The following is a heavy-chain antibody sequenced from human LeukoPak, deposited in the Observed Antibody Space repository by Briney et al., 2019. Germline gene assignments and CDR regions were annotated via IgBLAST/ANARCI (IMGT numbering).Heavy chain of an antibody. CDR3: TTDDEYYDSSGYYFVDY. D-gene: IGHD3-22*01. CDR1: GFTFGDYA. Sequence: GGSLRLSCTAFGFTFGDYAMSWVRQAPGKGLEWVGFIRSKVYGGTTEYAASVKGRFTISRDDSKNTLYLQMNSLKTEDTAVYYCTTDDEYYDSSGYYFVDYWGQGTLVTVSS. CDR2: IRSKVYGGTT. V-gene: IGHV3-49*04. J-gene: IGHJ4*02.